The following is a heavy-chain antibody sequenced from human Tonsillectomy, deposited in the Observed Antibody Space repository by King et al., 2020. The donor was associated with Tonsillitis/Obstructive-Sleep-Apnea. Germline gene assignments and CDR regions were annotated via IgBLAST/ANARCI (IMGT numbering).Heavy chain of an antibody. CDR3: ARALPDYDFWSGYQSYYYYYGMDV. J-gene: IGHJ6*02. Sequence: VQLVESGGGLVQPGGSLRLSCAASGFTFSSYAMHWVRQAPGKGLEYVSAISSNGGSTYYANSVKGRFTISRDNSKNTLYLQMGSLRAEDMAVYYCARALPDYDFWSGYQSYYYYYGMDVWGQGTTVTVSS. CDR1: GFTFSSYA. CDR2: ISSNGGST. V-gene: IGHV3-64*01. D-gene: IGHD3-3*01.